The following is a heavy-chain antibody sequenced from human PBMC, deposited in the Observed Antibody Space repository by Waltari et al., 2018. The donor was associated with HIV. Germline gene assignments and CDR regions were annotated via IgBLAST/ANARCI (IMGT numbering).Heavy chain of an antibody. CDR3: ARGRYSYGDGWFDP. CDR1: GGSISSYY. D-gene: IGHD5-18*01. J-gene: IGHJ5*02. Sequence: QVQLQESGPGLVKPSETLSLTCTVSGGSISSYYWSWLRQPAGKGLEWIGRNDTSGSTNYNPALKSRGTMSVDTSKNQVSLKLGSVTAADTAVYYCARGRYSYGDGWFDPWGQGTLVTVSS. CDR2: NDTSGST. V-gene: IGHV4-4*07.